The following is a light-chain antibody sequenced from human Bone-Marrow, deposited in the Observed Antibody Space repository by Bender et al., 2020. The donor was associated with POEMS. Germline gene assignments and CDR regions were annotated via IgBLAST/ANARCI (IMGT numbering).Light chain of an antibody. J-gene: IGLJ3*02. CDR1: NIGRNS. Sequence: SSVVTQSPSVSVAPGQTATISCGADNIGRNSVHWYRQKPGQAPVLVVYDDSGRPSGIPERFSGSNSEKTATLTITNVEVDDEADYYCQAWDSRVDQKVFGGGTKLTVL. V-gene: IGLV3-21*02. CDR3: QAWDSRVDQKV. CDR2: DDS.